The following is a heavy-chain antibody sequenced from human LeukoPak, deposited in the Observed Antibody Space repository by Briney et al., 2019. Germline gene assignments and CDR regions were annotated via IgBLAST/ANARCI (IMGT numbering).Heavy chain of an antibody. CDR1: GFTFSSNY. Sequence: GGSLRLSCAASGFTFSSNYMSWVRQAPGKGLEWVSVIYIGGSTYYSDSVKGRFTISRDNSKNTLYLQMNSLRAEDTAGYYCARERREYSGNYFDYWGQGTLVTVSS. J-gene: IGHJ4*02. CDR2: IYIGGST. V-gene: IGHV3-53*01. CDR3: ARERREYSGNYFDY. D-gene: IGHD1-26*01.